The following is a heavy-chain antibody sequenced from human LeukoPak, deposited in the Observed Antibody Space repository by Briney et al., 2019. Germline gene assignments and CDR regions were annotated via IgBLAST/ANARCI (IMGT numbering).Heavy chain of an antibody. CDR2: IYSGGST. V-gene: IGHV3-66*01. Sequence: GGSLRLSCAASGFTVSSNYMSWVRQAPGKGLEWVSVIYSGGSTYYADSVKGRFTISRDNSKNTLYLQMNSLRAEDTAVYYCARDHGLVSPGGAGYYCYYGMDVWGQGTTVTVSS. CDR1: GFTVSSNY. J-gene: IGHJ6*02. CDR3: ARDHGLVSPGGAGYYCYYGMDV. D-gene: IGHD3/OR15-3a*01.